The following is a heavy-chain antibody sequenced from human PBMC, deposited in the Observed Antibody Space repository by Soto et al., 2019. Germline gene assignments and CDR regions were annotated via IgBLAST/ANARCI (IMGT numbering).Heavy chain of an antibody. D-gene: IGHD4-4*01. J-gene: IGHJ4*02. Sequence: KESWASVKVSCKASGYTFTSYDINWVRQATGQGLEWMGWMNPNSGNTGYAQKFQGRVTMTRNTSISTAYMVLSSLRSEDTAVYYCARSMWGTTVTTVTREARALATDYWGQGTLVTVSS. CDR1: GYTFTSYD. CDR2: MNPNSGNT. CDR3: ARSMWGTTVTTVTREARALATDY. V-gene: IGHV1-8*01.